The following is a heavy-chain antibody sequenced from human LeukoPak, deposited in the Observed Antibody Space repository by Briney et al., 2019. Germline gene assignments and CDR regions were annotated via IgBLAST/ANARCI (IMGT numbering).Heavy chain of an antibody. V-gene: IGHV1-46*01. CDR1: GYTFTSYY. CDR2: INPSGGST. Sequence: ASVKVSCKASGYTFTSYYMHWVRQAPGQGLEWMGIINPSGGSTSYAQKFQGRVTMTTDTSTSTAYMELRSLRSDDTAVYYCARVAGIAARKSFDIWGQGTMVTVSS. J-gene: IGHJ3*02. D-gene: IGHD6-6*01. CDR3: ARVAGIAARKSFDI.